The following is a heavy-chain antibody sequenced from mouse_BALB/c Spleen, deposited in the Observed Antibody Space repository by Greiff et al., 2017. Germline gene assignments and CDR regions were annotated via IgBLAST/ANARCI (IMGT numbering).Heavy chain of an antibody. Sequence: DVKLVESGGGLVKPGGSLKLSCAASGFTFSSYAMSWVRQTPEKRLEWVASISSGGSTYYPDSVKGRFTISRDNARNILYLQMSSLRSEDTAMYYCARGNDYDGYFDYWGQGTTLTVSS. CDR2: ISSGGST. J-gene: IGHJ2*01. CDR3: ARGNDYDGYFDY. D-gene: IGHD2-4*01. V-gene: IGHV5-6-5*01. CDR1: GFTFSSYA.